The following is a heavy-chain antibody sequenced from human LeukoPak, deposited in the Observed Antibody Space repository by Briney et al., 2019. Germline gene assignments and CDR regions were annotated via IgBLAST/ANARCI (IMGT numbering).Heavy chain of an antibody. CDR1: GFTVSSNY. Sequence: GGSLRLSCAASGFTVSSNYMSWVRQAPGKGLEWVSVIYSGGSTYYADSVKGRFTISRDNSKNTLYLQMSSLRAEDTAVYYCARGRAMVRGAASSWGQGTLVTVSS. CDR2: IYSGGST. J-gene: IGHJ4*02. CDR3: ARGRAMVRGAASS. D-gene: IGHD3-10*01. V-gene: IGHV3-53*01.